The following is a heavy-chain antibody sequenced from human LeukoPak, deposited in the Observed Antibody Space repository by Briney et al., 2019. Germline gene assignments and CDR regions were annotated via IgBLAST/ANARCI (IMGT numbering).Heavy chain of an antibody. CDR1: GGSVSSGTYY. CDR3: ARGAVVNGLDV. CDR2: IYYSGTT. J-gene: IGHJ6*02. D-gene: IGHD3-16*02. Sequence: SETLFLTCTVSGGSVSSGTYYWSWIRQPPGTRLEWIGYIYYSGTTNYNPSFKSRVTMSVDTSKNQFSLKLTSVTAADTAVYYCARGAVVNGLDVWGQGTTVTVSS. V-gene: IGHV4-61*01.